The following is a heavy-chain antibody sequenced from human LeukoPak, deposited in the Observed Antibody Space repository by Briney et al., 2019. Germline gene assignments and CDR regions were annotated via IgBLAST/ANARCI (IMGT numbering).Heavy chain of an antibody. CDR2: ISFDGSNK. Sequence: PGKSLRLSCAASGFTLSSSGMHWVRQGPGKGLEWVAVISFDGSNKYYADFVKGRFTISRDNSKNTLYLQMNSLRAEDTAVYYCAKGTLGVAANFDYWGQGTLVTVSS. CDR1: GFTLSSSG. J-gene: IGHJ4*02. D-gene: IGHD6-19*01. V-gene: IGHV3-30*18. CDR3: AKGTLGVAANFDY.